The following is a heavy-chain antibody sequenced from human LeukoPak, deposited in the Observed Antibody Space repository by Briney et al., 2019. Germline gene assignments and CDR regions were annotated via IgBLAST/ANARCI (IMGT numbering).Heavy chain of an antibody. D-gene: IGHD1-26*01. V-gene: IGHV3-30-3*01. CDR3: ASFNSGSHDSDY. J-gene: IGHJ4*02. CDR1: GFTFSSYA. CDR2: ISHDGSKT. Sequence: GGSLRLSCAASGFTFSSYAMHWVRQGPGKGLQWVAVISHDGSKTDYVDSVKGRFTISRDSSKNTLYLQMSSLRAEDTALYYCASFNSGSHDSDYWGQGTLVSVSS.